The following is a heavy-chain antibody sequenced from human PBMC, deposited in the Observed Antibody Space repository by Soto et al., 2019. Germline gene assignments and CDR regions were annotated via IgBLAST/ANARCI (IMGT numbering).Heavy chain of an antibody. CDR1: GVSISIPNW. V-gene: IGHV4-4*02. Sequence: SETLSLTCAVSGVSISIPNWWAWVRQAPGKGLEWIGEIDHSGTTNYNPSLNSRVTISLDRSKNQFSLRLSSVAAADTAVYFCVRGKFYAFDIWGQGTMVTVSS. CDR2: IDHSGTT. CDR3: VRGKFYAFDI. J-gene: IGHJ3*02.